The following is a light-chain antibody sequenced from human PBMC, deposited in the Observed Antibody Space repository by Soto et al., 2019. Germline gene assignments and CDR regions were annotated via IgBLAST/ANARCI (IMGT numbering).Light chain of an antibody. CDR3: MQSLQLRT. Sequence: EIVLTQTPLSSPVTLGQPAAFSCRSSRSLLHSDGNTYLSWLHQRPGQPPRLLIYQISKRLSGVPDRFSGSGAGTSFTLKISRAEAQDVGIYFCMQSLQLRTLGQGTKVDIK. V-gene: IGKV2-24*01. CDR1: RSLLHSDGNTY. J-gene: IGKJ1*01. CDR2: QIS.